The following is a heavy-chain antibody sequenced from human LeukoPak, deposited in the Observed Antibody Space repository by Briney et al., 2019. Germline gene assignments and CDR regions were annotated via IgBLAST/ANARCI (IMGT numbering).Heavy chain of an antibody. CDR3: AKSQGYTGNDWAEDY. Sequence: GGSLRLSCAGSGFTFSSYAMSWVRQVPGKGLEWVSAIVGSGYTTYYADSVKGRFTISRDNSNNTLYLQMNSLRAEDTAVYYCAKSQGYTGNDWAEDYWGQGTLVTVSS. D-gene: IGHD2-2*02. V-gene: IGHV3-23*01. CDR2: IVGSGYTT. CDR1: GFTFSSYA. J-gene: IGHJ4*02.